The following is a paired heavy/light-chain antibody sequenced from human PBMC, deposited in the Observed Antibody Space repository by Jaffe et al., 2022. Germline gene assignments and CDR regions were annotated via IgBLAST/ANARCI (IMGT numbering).Heavy chain of an antibody. CDR2: IYHDGSR. Sequence: QVQMQESGPGLVKPSETLSLTCTVSNYSITIGYYWGWIRQPPGKGLEWIASIYHDGSRYYNPSLRSRVAISVDTSKNQFSLGLRSVTAADTAVYYCARNHYDRSGYYASNIWGQGTMVTVSS. D-gene: IGHD3-22*01. CDR1: NYSITIGYY. CDR3: ARNHYDRSGYYASNI. V-gene: IGHV4-38-2*02. J-gene: IGHJ3*02.
Light chain of an antibody. J-gene: IGKJ1*01. CDR1: QTISSW. CDR3: QQYNTYST. V-gene: IGKV1-5*03. CDR2: KAS. Sequence: DIQMTQSPSTLSASVGDRVTITCRASQTISSWLAWYQQKPGKAPKLLMYKASNLETGVPSRFSGSGSGTEFTLTISSLQPDDFATYYCQQYNTYSTFGQGTKVEVK.